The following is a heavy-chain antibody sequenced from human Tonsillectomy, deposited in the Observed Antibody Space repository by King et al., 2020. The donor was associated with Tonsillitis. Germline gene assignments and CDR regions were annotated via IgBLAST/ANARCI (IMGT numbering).Heavy chain of an antibody. CDR3: AKDAGGGGDCFEYFQH. D-gene: IGHD2-21*02. V-gene: IGHV3-23*03. Sequence: VQLVESGGGLVQPGGSLRLSCAASGFTFSSYAMSWVRQAPGKGLEWVSVIYSGGSSTYYADSVKSRFTISRDNSKNTLYLQMNSLRAEDTAVYYCAKDAGGGGDCFEYFQHWGQGTLVTVSS. CDR2: IYSGGSST. CDR1: GFTFSSYA. J-gene: IGHJ1*01.